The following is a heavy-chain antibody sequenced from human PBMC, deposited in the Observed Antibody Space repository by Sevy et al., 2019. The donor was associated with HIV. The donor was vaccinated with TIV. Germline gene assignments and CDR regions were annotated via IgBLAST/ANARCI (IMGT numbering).Heavy chain of an antibody. CDR2: IYYSGST. CDR3: ARVGVNWNDVDY. Sequence: SETLSLTCTVSGGSMNNYSWSWIRQPPGKGLEWFGYIYYSGSTNYNPSLKSRVTISVDTSKNQFSLKLGSVTAADTAVYYCARVGVNWNDVDYWGQGTLVTVSS. J-gene: IGHJ4*02. V-gene: IGHV4-59*01. CDR1: GGSMNNYS. D-gene: IGHD1-20*01.